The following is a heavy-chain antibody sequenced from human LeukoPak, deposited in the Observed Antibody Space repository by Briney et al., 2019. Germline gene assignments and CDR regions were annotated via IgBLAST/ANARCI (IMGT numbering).Heavy chain of an antibody. CDR2: IKTDGSTT. CDR1: GFSFNNAW. Sequence: GSLRLSCTPSGTASGFSFNNAWMNWVRQAPGKGLVWVSHIKTDGSTTAYADSVKGRFTISRDNAKNTLYLQMNSLRAEDTGVYYCARGNQQLPRSTPDYWGQGTLVTVSS. J-gene: IGHJ4*02. D-gene: IGHD2-2*01. V-gene: IGHV3-74*01. CDR3: ARGNQQLPRSTPDY.